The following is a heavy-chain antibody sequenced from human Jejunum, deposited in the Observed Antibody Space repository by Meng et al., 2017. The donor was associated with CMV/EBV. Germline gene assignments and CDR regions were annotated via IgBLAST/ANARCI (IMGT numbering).Heavy chain of an antibody. V-gene: IGHV1-18*01. D-gene: IGHD5-24*01. CDR1: GYTFNISG. CDR3: ARSRDGYNSAFDY. J-gene: IGHJ4*02. Sequence: KASGYTFNISGINWVRQAPGQGLEWMGWISGYHGNTNYAQKLQGRVTMNTDTSTSTVYMELRSLRYDDTAVYYCARSRDGYNSAFDYWGQGTLVTVSS. CDR2: ISGYHGNT.